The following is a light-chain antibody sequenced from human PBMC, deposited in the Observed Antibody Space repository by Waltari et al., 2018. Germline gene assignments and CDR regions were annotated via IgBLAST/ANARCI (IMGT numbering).Light chain of an antibody. J-gene: IGLJ1*01. CDR1: SSDIASYNL. CDR3: YAYAGTRGV. Sequence: QSALTQPASVSGSPGQSLTISCPGTSSDIASYNLVSWYQQHPGKAPKLIIYEANKRPSGVSSRFSGSKSGNTASLTISGPQAEDEANYYCYAYAGTRGVFGTGTKVTVL. CDR2: EAN. V-gene: IGLV2-23*01.